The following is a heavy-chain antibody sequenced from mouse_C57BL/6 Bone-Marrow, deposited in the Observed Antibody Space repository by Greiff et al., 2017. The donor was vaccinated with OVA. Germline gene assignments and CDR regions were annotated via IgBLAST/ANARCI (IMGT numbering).Heavy chain of an antibody. CDR3: ARSRKNSNWDIFDY. J-gene: IGHJ2*01. V-gene: IGHV1-63*01. Sequence: QVQLQQSGAELVRPGTSVKMSCKASGYTFTNYWIGWAKQRPGHGLEWIGDIYPGGGYTNYNEKFKGKATLTADKSSSTAYMQFSSLTSEDSAIYYGARSRKNSNWDIFDYWGQGTTLTVSS. CDR1: GYTFTNYW. CDR2: IYPGGGYT. D-gene: IGHD4-1*01.